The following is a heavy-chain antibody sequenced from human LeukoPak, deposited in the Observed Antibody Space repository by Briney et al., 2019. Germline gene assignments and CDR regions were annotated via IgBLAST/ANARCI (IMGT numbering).Heavy chain of an antibody. D-gene: IGHD5-24*01. V-gene: IGHV1-2*02. Sequence: GASVKVSCKASGYTFTGYYMHCVRQAPGQGLEWMGWINPNSGGTNYAQKFQGRVTMTRDTSISTAYMELSRLRSDDTAVYYCARVRRRDGYNYLDYWGQGTLVTVSS. CDR2: INPNSGGT. CDR1: GYTFTGYY. CDR3: ARVRRRDGYNYLDY. J-gene: IGHJ4*02.